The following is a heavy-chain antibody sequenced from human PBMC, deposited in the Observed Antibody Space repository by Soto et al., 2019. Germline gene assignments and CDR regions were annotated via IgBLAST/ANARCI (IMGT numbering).Heavy chain of an antibody. CDR1: GYSFTSYW. CDR2: IYPGDSDT. CDR3: ARSRNEPDYSNYYYYYGMDV. J-gene: IGHJ6*01. D-gene: IGHD4-4*01. Sequence: PGDSLKISCKGSGYSFTSYWIGWVRQMPGKGLEWMGIIYPGDSDTRYSPSFQVQVTISADKSISTAYLQWSSLKASDTAMYYCARSRNEPDYSNYYYYYGMDVWGQGTTLTVSS. V-gene: IGHV5-51*01.